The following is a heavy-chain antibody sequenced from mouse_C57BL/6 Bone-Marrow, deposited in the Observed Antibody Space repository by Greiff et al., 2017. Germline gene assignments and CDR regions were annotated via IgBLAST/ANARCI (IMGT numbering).Heavy chain of an antibody. D-gene: IGHD1-1*01. CDR2: IYPRSGNT. Sequence: QVQLQQSGAELARPGASVQLSCKASGYTFTSYGISWVKQRTGQGLEWIGEIYPRSGNTYYNEKFKGKATLTADKSSSTAYMELRSLTSEDSAVYCCAKYGSSYDAMDYWGQGTSVTVSS. J-gene: IGHJ4*01. V-gene: IGHV1-81*01. CDR1: GYTFTSYG. CDR3: AKYGSSYDAMDY.